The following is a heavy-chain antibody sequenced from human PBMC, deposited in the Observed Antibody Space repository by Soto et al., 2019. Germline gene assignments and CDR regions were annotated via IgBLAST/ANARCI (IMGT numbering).Heavy chain of an antibody. V-gene: IGHV1-69*02. Sequence: QVQLVQSGAEVKKPGSSVKVSCKASGGTFSSYTISWVRQAPGQGLEWMGRIIPILGIANYAQKFQGRVTITADKSTSTAYMELSSLRSEDTAVYYCARGVGCSGGGCYLNWFDPWGQGTLVTVSS. J-gene: IGHJ5*02. CDR2: IIPILGIA. D-gene: IGHD2-15*01. CDR1: GGTFSSYT. CDR3: ARGVGCSGGGCYLNWFDP.